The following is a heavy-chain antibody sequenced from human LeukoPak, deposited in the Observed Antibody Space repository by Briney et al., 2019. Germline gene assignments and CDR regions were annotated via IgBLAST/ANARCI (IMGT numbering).Heavy chain of an antibody. J-gene: IGHJ6*02. D-gene: IGHD6-13*01. CDR1: GFTVSNIY. CDR2: IHSGGIT. CDR3: VRDRGIASTGGYGMDV. Sequence: QPGGSLRLSCAASGFTVSNIYMSWVRQAPGTGLEWVSIIHSGGITHYADSVKGRFTISRDNSKNTLYLQMNSLRAEDTAVYYCVRDRGIASTGGYGMDVWGHGTTVTVSS. V-gene: IGHV3-53*01.